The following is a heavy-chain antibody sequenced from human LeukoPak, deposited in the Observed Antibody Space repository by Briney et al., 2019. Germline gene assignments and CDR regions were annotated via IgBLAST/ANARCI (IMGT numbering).Heavy chain of an antibody. V-gene: IGHV3-64D*06. D-gene: IGHD4-11*01. CDR3: VKLSYSDALDM. CDR2: ITPTGGTT. Sequence: PGGSLRLSCSASGFTFSTYGMHWVRQAPGKGLEYVSGITPTGGTTFYADSVKGRFTISRDNSKNTLFLQMNSLRADGTAVYYCVKLSYSDALDMWGQGTMVTVSS. CDR1: GFTFSTYG. J-gene: IGHJ3*02.